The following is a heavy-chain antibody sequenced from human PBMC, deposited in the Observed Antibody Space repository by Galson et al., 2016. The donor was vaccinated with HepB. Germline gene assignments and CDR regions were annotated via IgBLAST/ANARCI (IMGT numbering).Heavy chain of an antibody. J-gene: IGHJ2*01. D-gene: IGHD6-19*01. Sequence: SLRLSCAASGFTFSRSDMHWVRQPTGKGLEWVSAIGKTEDTYYADSVKARFTIFRENARNSLYFQMDSLRAGDTAVYYCVRKGYSSAWDDWFFDVWGRGTLVTVSS. CDR3: VRKGYSSAWDDWFFDV. V-gene: IGHV3-13*04. CDR1: GFTFSRSD. CDR2: IGKTEDT.